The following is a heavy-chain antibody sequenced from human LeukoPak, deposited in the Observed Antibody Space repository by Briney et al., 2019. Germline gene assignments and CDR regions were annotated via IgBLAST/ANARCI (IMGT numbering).Heavy chain of an antibody. D-gene: IGHD3-22*01. J-gene: IGHJ5*02. CDR3: ARVNSYYDSSGYYYWWFDP. Sequence: SETLSLTCTVSGGSISSYYWSWIRQPAGKGLEWIGRTYTSGSTNYNPSLKSRVTMSVDTSKNQFSLKLSSVTAADTTVYYCARVNSYYDSSGYYYWWFDPWGQGTLVTVSS. CDR1: GGSISSYY. CDR2: TYTSGST. V-gene: IGHV4-4*07.